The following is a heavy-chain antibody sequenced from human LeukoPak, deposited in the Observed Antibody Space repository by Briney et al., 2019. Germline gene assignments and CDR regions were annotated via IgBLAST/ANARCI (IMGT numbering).Heavy chain of an antibody. Sequence: GGSLRLSCAASGFTFSSYSMNWVRQAPGKGLEWVSSISSSSYIYYADSVKGRFTISRDNAKNSLYLQMNSLRAEDTAVYYCARLYRGPTVLDYWGQGTLVTVSS. V-gene: IGHV3-21*01. CDR2: ISSSSYI. CDR1: GFTFSSYS. CDR3: ARLYRGPTVLDY. J-gene: IGHJ4*02. D-gene: IGHD4-17*01.